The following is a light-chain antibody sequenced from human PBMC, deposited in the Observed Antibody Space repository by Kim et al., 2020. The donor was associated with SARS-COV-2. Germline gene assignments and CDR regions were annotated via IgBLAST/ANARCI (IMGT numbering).Light chain of an antibody. CDR1: SSDVGGYNY. V-gene: IGLV2-8*01. Sequence: HSVPSSCTGISSDVGGYNYVSWYQQHPGKAPKLMIYEVSKRPSGVPDRFSGSKSGNTASLTVSGLQAEDEADYYCSSYAGSNNLVFGGGTQLTVL. CDR3: SSYAGSNNLV. CDR2: EVS. J-gene: IGLJ2*01.